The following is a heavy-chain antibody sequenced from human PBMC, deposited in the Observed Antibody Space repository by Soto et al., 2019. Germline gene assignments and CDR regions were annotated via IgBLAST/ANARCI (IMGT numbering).Heavy chain of an antibody. Sequence: QVQLQESGPGLVKPSQTLSLTCTVSGGSISSGGYYWSWIRQHPGKGLEWIGYIYYSGSTYYNPSLKSRVTLSVDTSKNQFSLKLSSVTAADTAVYYCARGLMAGYYDSSGYSPWFDYWGQGTLVTVSS. J-gene: IGHJ4*02. CDR2: IYYSGST. CDR3: ARGLMAGYYDSSGYSPWFDY. CDR1: GGSISSGGYY. V-gene: IGHV4-31*03. D-gene: IGHD3-22*01.